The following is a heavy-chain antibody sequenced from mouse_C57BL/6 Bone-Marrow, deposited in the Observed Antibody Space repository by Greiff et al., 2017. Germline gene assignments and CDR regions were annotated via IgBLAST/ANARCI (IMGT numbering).Heavy chain of an antibody. CDR2: IDPENGDT. V-gene: IGHV14-4*01. CDR1: GFNIKDDY. D-gene: IGHD1-1*01. CDR3: TTALLLRCCYAMDY. Sequence: VQLKESGAELVRPGASVKLSCTASGFNIKDDYMHWVKQRPEQGLEWIGWIDPENGDTEYASKFQGKATITADTSSNTAYLQLSSLTSEDTAVYYCTTALLLRCCYAMDYWGQGTSVTVSS. J-gene: IGHJ4*01.